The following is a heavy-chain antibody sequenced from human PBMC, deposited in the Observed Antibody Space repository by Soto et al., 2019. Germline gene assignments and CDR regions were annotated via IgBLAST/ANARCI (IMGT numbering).Heavy chain of an antibody. CDR2: IYSGATK. Sequence: SETLSLTCSVSGGSISSSTNSWGWIRQPPGKGQEWIGTIYSGATKLYNQSLEGRVAISADTPDNQLSLRLSSVTAADTAVYYCGRQSGHCYRTTCFGYYTVDVWGQGTTVTVSS. CDR3: GRQSGHCYRTTCFGYYTVDV. J-gene: IGHJ6*02. CDR1: GGSISSSTNS. V-gene: IGHV4-39*01. D-gene: IGHD2-2*01.